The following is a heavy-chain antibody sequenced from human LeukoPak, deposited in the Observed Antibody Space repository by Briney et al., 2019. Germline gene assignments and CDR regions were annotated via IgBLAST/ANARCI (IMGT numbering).Heavy chain of an antibody. V-gene: IGHV4-59*01. Sequence: GSLRLSCAASGFTFSSYAMTWIRQPPGKGLEWIGYIYYSGSTNYNPSLKSRVTISVDTSKNKFSLKLSSVTAADTAVYYCAKYTTSVDMHFDYWGQGTLVTVSS. D-gene: IGHD5-12*01. CDR3: AKYTTSVDMHFDY. J-gene: IGHJ4*02. CDR1: GFTFSSYA. CDR2: IYYSGST.